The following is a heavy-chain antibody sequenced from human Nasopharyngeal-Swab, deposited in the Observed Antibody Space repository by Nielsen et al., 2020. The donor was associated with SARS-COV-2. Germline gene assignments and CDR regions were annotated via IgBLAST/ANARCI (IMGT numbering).Heavy chain of an antibody. CDR1: GFAFRSYT. J-gene: IGHJ4*02. CDR2: ISASGGTT. D-gene: IGHD3-10*01. V-gene: IGHV3-23*01. Sequence: GGSLRLSCAASGFAFRSYTMTWVRQAPGKGLDWVSTISASGGTTYYADSVKGRFTISRDNSGNTLFLQMNSLKTEDTALYYCAKGVHYMSYFHTPPSDHWGQGTPVTVSS. CDR3: AKGVHYMSYFHTPPSDH.